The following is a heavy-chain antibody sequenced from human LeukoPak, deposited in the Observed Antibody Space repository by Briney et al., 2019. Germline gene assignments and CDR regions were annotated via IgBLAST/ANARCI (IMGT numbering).Heavy chain of an antibody. CDR1: GASISSYY. D-gene: IGHD3-22*01. V-gene: IGHV4-59*01. Sequence: SETLSLTCTVSGASISSYYWSWIRQPPGKGLEWIGDIYYSGSIKYSPSLKSRVTMSVDTSKNQFSLKLSSVTAADTAIYYCARENPSGYYNRPIDYWGQGTPVTVSS. J-gene: IGHJ4*02. CDR2: IYYSGSI. CDR3: ARENPSGYYNRPIDY.